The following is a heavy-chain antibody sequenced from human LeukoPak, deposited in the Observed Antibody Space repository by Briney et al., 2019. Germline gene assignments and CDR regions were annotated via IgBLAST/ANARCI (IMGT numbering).Heavy chain of an antibody. CDR2: ISGSGGST. D-gene: IGHD3-10*01. CDR1: GFTFSSYS. V-gene: IGHV3-23*01. CDR3: AKDRNVLLWFGELSSDAFDI. J-gene: IGHJ3*02. Sequence: PGGSLRLSCAASGFTFSSYSMNWVRQAPGKGLEWVSAISGSGGSTYYADSVKGRFTISRDNSKNTLYLQMNSLRAEDTAVYYCAKDRNVLLWFGELSSDAFDIWGQGTMVTVSS.